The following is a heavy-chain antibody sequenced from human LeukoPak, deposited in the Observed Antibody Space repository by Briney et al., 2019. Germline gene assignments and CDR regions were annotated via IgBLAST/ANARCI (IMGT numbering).Heavy chain of an antibody. J-gene: IGHJ3*02. CDR2: IGSSSTHI. CDR1: GFTFTSYY. V-gene: IGHV3-21*04. CDR3: ARDYGSDCYQAFDI. Sequence: GGSLRLSCAASGFTFTSYYMNWVRQAPGRGLEWVSSIGSSSTHIYYVDAVKGRFTISRDNAKNSLYLQMNSLRVEDTAVYYCARDYGSDCYQAFDIWGQGTMVTVSS. D-gene: IGHD6-19*01.